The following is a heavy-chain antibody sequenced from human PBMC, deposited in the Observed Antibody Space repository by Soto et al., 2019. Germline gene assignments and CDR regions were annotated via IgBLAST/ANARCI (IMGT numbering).Heavy chain of an antibody. CDR3: ARWGTTGGFDL. D-gene: IGHD3-16*01. Sequence: QVQLVESGGGVVQPGTSLRLSCAASGFRFKSFVMHWVRQAPCKGLEWVAFTSSDGNNKDYGDSVKGRFTVSRDNSQNTLHLQMDFLRPEDTALYYCARWGTTGGFDLWGQGTLVSVSS. CDR2: TSSDGNNK. CDR1: GFRFKSFV. J-gene: IGHJ4*02. V-gene: IGHV3-30*19.